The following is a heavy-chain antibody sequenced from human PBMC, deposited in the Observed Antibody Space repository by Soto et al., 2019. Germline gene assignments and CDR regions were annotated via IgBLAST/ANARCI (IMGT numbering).Heavy chain of an antibody. CDR1: GFTFSDYA. V-gene: IGHV3-23*01. D-gene: IGHD1-7*01. CDR3: AKDVSRTKWNYFDY. Sequence: GGSLRLSCAASGFTFSDYAMTWVRQPPGKGLEWISSISADGGSTYSADSVKGRFTISRDDSKSTLFLQVNSLKADDSAIYYCAKDVSRTKWNYFDYWGPGALVTVSS. J-gene: IGHJ4*02. CDR2: ISADGGST.